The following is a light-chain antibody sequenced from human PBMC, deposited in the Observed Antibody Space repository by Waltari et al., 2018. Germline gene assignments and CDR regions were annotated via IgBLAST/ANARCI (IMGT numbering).Light chain of an antibody. CDR2: LGS. CDR1: QSLLHSSGYNY. J-gene: IGKJ5*01. V-gene: IGKV2-28*01. Sequence: DIVMTQSPLSLPVTPGEPASISCTSSQSLLHSSGYNYLDWYLQKPGHSPQLLIYLGSNRASGVPDRFSGSGSGTDFTLKISRVEAEDVGVYYCMQALKTPITFGQGTRLEIK. CDR3: MQALKTPIT.